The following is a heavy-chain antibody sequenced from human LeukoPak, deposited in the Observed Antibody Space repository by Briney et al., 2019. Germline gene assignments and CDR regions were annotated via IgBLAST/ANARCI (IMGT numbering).Heavy chain of an antibody. D-gene: IGHD2-15*01. CDR2: ISSSSSYI. J-gene: IGHJ4*02. V-gene: IGHV3-21*04. CDR1: GFTFSSYS. CDR3: AKVGGLDPDY. Sequence: GGSLRLSCAASGFTFSSYSMNWVRQAPGMGLEWVSSISSSSSYIYYADSVKGRFTISRDNAKNSLYLQMNSLRAEDTAVYYCAKVGGLDPDYWGQGTLVTVSS.